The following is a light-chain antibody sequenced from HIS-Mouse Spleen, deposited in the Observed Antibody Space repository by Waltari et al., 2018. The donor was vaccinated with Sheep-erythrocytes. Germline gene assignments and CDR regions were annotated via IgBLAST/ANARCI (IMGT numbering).Light chain of an antibody. CDR2: AAS. CDR3: QQSYSTPPLT. V-gene: IGKV1-39*01. J-gene: IGKJ4*01. Sequence: DIQMTQSPSSLSASVGDRVTITCRASQSISSYLNWYQQKPGKAPKLLIYAASSLQSGVALRFSSSGSGTDFTLTISSLQPEDFATYYCQQSYSTPPLTFGGGTKVEIK. CDR1: QSISSY.